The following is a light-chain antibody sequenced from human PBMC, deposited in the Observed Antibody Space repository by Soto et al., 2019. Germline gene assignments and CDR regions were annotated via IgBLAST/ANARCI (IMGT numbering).Light chain of an antibody. CDR2: GAS. CDR1: QTIKSTS. V-gene: IGKV3-20*01. CDR3: QQYGSSPRT. J-gene: IGKJ1*01. Sequence: EIVLTQSPGTLSLSPGERATLSCRASQTIKSTSLAWYQQRPGQAPSLLIYGASSRATGIPDKFSGRWSGTDFTLTISRLEPEDSAVYYCQQYGSSPRTFGQGTKVEI.